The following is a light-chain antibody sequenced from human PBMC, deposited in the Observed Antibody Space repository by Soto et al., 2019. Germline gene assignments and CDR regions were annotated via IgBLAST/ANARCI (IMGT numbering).Light chain of an antibody. CDR2: DAS. V-gene: IGKV3-11*01. CDR1: QSVSNY. Sequence: EVVLTQSPATLSLSPGEGATLSCRASQSVSNYLAWYQQKPGRPPRLLFYDASNRATGIPARFSGGGSGTDFTLTISSLEPEDSALYFCQQRSDWPRITFGQGTRLEIK. CDR3: QQRSDWPRIT. J-gene: IGKJ5*01.